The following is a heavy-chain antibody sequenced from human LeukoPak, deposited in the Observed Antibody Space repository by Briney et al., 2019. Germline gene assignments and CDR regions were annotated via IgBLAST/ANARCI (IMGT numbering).Heavy chain of an antibody. D-gene: IGHD4/OR15-4a*01. CDR1: GFSLSTTGLS. Sequence: SGPMLVNPTQTLTLTCSFSGFSLSTTGLSVGWIRQPPGRALEWLALIFWNDDKRYSPSLKSRLTITKDTSKNQVVLTMTNMGPVDTATYYCAHRPDYAFDFWGQGTLVSVSS. V-gene: IGHV2-5*01. CDR2: IFWNDDK. J-gene: IGHJ4*02. CDR3: AHRPDYAFDF.